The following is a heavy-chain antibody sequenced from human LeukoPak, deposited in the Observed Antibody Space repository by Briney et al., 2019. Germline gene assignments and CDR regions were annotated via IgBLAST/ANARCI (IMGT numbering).Heavy chain of an antibody. CDR2: IFYRGAT. CDR3: ARVVGYSSGWYDGYYYYGMDV. V-gene: IGHV4-59*01. CDR1: GGFISSYY. D-gene: IGHD6-19*01. J-gene: IGHJ6*02. Sequence: SETLSLTCIVSGGFISSYYWNWIRQPPGKGLEWIGNIFYRGATNYNPSLKSRVTMSVDTSKNQFSLKLSSVIAADTAVYYCARVVGYSSGWYDGYYYYGMDVWGQGTTVTVS.